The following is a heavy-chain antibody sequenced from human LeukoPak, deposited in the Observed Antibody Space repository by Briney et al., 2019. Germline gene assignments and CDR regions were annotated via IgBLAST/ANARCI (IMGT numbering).Heavy chain of an antibody. D-gene: IGHD6-13*01. J-gene: IGHJ4*02. Sequence: SETLSLTCAVYGGSLSGYYWSWIRQPPGKGLEWIGEINHSGSTNYNPSLKSRVTISVDTSKNQFSLKLSSVTAADTAVYYCASPNSSSWYLGYWGQGTLVTVSS. CDR1: GGSLSGYY. V-gene: IGHV4-34*01. CDR3: ASPNSSSWYLGY. CDR2: INHSGST.